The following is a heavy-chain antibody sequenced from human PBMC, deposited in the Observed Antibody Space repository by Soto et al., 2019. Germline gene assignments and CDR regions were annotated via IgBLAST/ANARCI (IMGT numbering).Heavy chain of an antibody. CDR3: ARAPEALQSAFDY. V-gene: IGHV4-4*02. Sequence: SETLSLTCAVSGGSISSSNWWSWVRQPPGKGLEWIGEIYHSGSTNYNPSLKSRVTISVDKSKNQFSLKLSSVTAADTAVYYCARAPEALQSAFDYWGQGTLVTVSS. J-gene: IGHJ4*02. D-gene: IGHD1-1*01. CDR1: GGSISSSNW. CDR2: IYHSGST.